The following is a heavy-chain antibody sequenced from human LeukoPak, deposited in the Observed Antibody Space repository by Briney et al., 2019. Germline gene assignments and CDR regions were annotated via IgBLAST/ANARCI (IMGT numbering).Heavy chain of an antibody. CDR3: ARDQLAGYGMDV. CDR1: GGSFSGYY. V-gene: IGHV4-34*01. CDR2: INHSGST. D-gene: IGHD2-2*01. Sequence: PSETLSLTCAVYGGSFSGYYWSWIRQPPGKGLEWIGEINHSGSTNYNPSLKSRVTISVDTSKNQFSLKLSSVTAADTAVYYCARDQLAGYGMDVWGQGTTVTVSS. J-gene: IGHJ6*02.